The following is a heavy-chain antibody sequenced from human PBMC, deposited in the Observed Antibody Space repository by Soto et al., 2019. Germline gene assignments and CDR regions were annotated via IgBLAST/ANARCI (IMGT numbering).Heavy chain of an antibody. CDR1: GFTFSSYT. CDR2: ITGSGGLT. V-gene: IGHV3-23*01. CDR3: AKVQVRGQWMVPTGDLDH. D-gene: IGHD6-19*01. J-gene: IGHJ4*02. Sequence: EVQLLESGGGLVQRGGSLRLSCAASGFTFSSYTMTWVRQAPGKGLEWVSGITGSGGLTYYVDSVKGRFTISRDNSKNMLFLQMNSLRDEDTAVYFCAKVQVRGQWMVPTGDLDHWGQGTLVTVSS.